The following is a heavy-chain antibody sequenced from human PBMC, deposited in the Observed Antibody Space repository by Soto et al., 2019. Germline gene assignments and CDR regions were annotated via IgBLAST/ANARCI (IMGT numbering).Heavy chain of an antibody. CDR1: GYTFTSYG. Sequence: QVQLVQSGAEVKKPGASVKVSCKASGYTFTSYGISWVRQAPGQGLEWMGWISAYNGNTNYAQKPQGRVTMTTDTSTSTANMELRSLRSDDTAVYYCARDREVAYCGGDCYDAFDIWGQGTMVTVSS. J-gene: IGHJ3*02. CDR3: ARDREVAYCGGDCYDAFDI. V-gene: IGHV1-18*01. D-gene: IGHD2-21*02. CDR2: ISAYNGNT.